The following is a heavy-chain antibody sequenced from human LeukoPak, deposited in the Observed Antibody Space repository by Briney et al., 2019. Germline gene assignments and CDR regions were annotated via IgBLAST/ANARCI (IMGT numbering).Heavy chain of an antibody. J-gene: IGHJ3*02. CDR1: GYTFTGYY. D-gene: IGHD3-22*01. V-gene: IGHV1-2*04. CDR2: INPNSGGT. CDR3: ARFRAIDYYDSSGSPWYAFDI. Sequence: GASVKVSCKASGYTFTGYYMHWVRQAPGQGLEWMGWINPNSGGTNYAQKFQGWVTMTRDTSISTAYMELSRLRSDDTAVYYCARFRAIDYYDSSGSPWYAFDIWGQGTMVTVSS.